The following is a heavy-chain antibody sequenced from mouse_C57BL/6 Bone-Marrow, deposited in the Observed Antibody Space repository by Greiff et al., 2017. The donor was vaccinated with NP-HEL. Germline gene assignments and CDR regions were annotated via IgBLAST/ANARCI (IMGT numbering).Heavy chain of an antibody. Sequence: VQLQQSGAELVRPGASVKLSCTASGFNIKDDYMHWVKQRPEQGLEWIGWIDPENGDTEYASKFQGKATITADTSSNTAYRQLSSLTSEDTAVYYCTTELGRDYWGQGTTLTVSS. J-gene: IGHJ2*01. CDR3: TTELGRDY. D-gene: IGHD4-1*01. V-gene: IGHV14-4*01. CDR2: IDPENGDT. CDR1: GFNIKDDY.